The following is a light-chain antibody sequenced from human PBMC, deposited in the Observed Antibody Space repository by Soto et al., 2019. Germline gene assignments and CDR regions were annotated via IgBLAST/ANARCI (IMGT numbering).Light chain of an antibody. Sequence: EIVLTQSPATLSLSPGERATLSCRASQSVSSYLAWYQQKPGQAPRLLIYDASNRATGIPARFSGSGSGTDFTLTSSSLEPEDFAVYYCQQRSNWSPITFGQGTRLEIK. CDR3: QQRSNWSPIT. J-gene: IGKJ5*01. CDR1: QSVSSY. CDR2: DAS. V-gene: IGKV3-11*01.